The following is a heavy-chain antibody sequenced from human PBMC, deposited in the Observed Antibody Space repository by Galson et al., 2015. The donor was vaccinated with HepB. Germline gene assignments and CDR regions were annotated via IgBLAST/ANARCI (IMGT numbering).Heavy chain of an antibody. D-gene: IGHD2/OR15-2a*01. CDR3: ARRRFDSSTTYNFDY. J-gene: IGHJ4*02. CDR1: GYYFPTWW. CDR2: IFPDDSDT. V-gene: IGHV5-51*03. Sequence: QSGAEVKKSGESLKISCKGSGYYFPTWWIGWVRQRPGKGLEWMGIIFPDDSDTRYSPSFQGQVTMSADRSINTAYLQWSSLEASDTAMYYCARRRFDSSTTYNFDYWGPGTLVTVSS.